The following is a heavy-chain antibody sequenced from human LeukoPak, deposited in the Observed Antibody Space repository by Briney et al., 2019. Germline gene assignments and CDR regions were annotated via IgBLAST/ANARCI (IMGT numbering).Heavy chain of an antibody. J-gene: IGHJ6*02. CDR1: GGSISSGGYY. Sequence: SETLSLTCTVFGGSISSGGYYWSWVRQPPGKGLEWIGEIYHSGSTNYNPSLKSRVTISVDKSKNQFSLKLSSVTAADTAVYYCASGVNYYGMDVWGQGTTVTVSS. D-gene: IGHD2-21*01. CDR3: ASGVNYYGMDV. V-gene: IGHV4-39*07. CDR2: IYHSGST.